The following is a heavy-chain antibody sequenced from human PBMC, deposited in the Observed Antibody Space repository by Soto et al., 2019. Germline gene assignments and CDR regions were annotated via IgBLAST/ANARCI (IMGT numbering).Heavy chain of an antibody. Sequence: QVQLVQSGAEVKKPGSSVKVSCKASGGTFSSYAISWVRQAPGQGLEWMGGIIPIFGTANYAQKFQGRVTSTADEYSSTAYMERSSLRAEDTAGYYCARERENVLMVYASKAAHYGMDVWGQGTTVTGSS. CDR2: IIPIFGTA. D-gene: IGHD2-8*01. CDR1: GGTFSSYA. CDR3: ARERENVLMVYASKAAHYGMDV. J-gene: IGHJ6*02. V-gene: IGHV1-69*01.